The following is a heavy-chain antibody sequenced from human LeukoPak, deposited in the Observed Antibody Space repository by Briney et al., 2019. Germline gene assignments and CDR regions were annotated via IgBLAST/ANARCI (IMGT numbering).Heavy chain of an antibody. CDR1: GYTFTSCG. V-gene: IGHV1-18*01. J-gene: IGHJ3*02. CDR3: ARDFFMTGYYKGAFDI. CDR2: ISAYNGNT. Sequence: GASVKVSCKAAGYTFTSCGISGVRQAPGQGLEWMGWISAYNGNTNYAQKLQGRVTMTTDTSTSTAYMQLRSLRSDDTAVYYCARDFFMTGYYKGAFDIWGQGTMVTVSS. D-gene: IGHD3-9*01.